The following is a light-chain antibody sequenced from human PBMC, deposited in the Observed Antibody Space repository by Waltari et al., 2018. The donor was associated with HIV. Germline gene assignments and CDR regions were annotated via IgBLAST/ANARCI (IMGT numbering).Light chain of an antibody. CDR2: SAT. Sequence: DIQLTQSPSSLSASVGDRGTITCRVVQDIGSYLNLYRQKPGKVPKLLISSATNVQSGFPSRFSVRGSGTDVTLTISILQREGVGNYYGKRTYNAPRPFDPGPKVDI. V-gene: IGKV1-27*01. J-gene: IGKJ3*01. CDR1: QDIGSY. CDR3: KRTYNAPRP.